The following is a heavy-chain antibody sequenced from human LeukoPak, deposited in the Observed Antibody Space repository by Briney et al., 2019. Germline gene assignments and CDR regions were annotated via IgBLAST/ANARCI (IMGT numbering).Heavy chain of an antibody. J-gene: IGHJ4*02. D-gene: IGHD5-12*01. Sequence: GGSLRLSCAASGFTFSSYWMHWVRQAPGKGLVWVSRINSDGSSITYADSMKGRFTISRDNAKNTLYLQMNSLRVEDTAVYYCAREGRVSGYDFDCWGQGTLVTVSS. V-gene: IGHV3-74*03. CDR3: AREGRVSGYDFDC. CDR1: GFTFSSYW. CDR2: INSDGSSI.